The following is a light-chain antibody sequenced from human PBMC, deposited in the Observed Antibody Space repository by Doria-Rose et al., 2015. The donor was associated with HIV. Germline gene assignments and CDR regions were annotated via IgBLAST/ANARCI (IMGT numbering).Light chain of an antibody. CDR1: TSDVGAYKY. Sequence: QSALIQPASVSGSPGQSITISCTGTTSDVGAYKYVSWYHQHPGTAPKFIIYDDNKRPSGVSNRFSGAKSGNTASLTISGLQAEDEANYYCCSYASSSTPLFGGGTKLPGL. V-gene: IGLV2-14*03. CDR3: CSYASSSTPL. CDR2: DDN. J-gene: IGLJ2*01.